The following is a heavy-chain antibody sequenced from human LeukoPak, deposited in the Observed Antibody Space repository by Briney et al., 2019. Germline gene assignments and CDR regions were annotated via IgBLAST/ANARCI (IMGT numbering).Heavy chain of an antibody. D-gene: IGHD6-19*01. V-gene: IGHV3-13*01. CDR1: GFTLSYYD. CDR3: ARAVAGTHWFDP. CDR2: IDIPGNT. Sequence: PGGSLRLSCAASGFTLSYYDMHWVRQATGKGLEWVSGIDIPGNTYYPDSVKGRFTMSRESAKNYLYLQMNSLRAGDTAVYYCARAVAGTHWFDPWGQGALVIVSS. J-gene: IGHJ5*02.